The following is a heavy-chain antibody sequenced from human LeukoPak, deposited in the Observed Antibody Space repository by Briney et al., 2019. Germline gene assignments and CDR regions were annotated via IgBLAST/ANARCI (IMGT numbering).Heavy chain of an antibody. V-gene: IGHV3-23*01. CDR2: ISGSGGST. CDR1: GGSISSGGYY. Sequence: LSLTCTVSGGSISSGGYYWSWIRQAPGKGLEWVSAISGSGGSTYYADSVKGRFTISRDNSKNTLYLQMNSLRAEDTAVYYCATQVVVAANFDYWGQGTLVTVSS. CDR3: ATQVVVAANFDY. J-gene: IGHJ4*02. D-gene: IGHD2-15*01.